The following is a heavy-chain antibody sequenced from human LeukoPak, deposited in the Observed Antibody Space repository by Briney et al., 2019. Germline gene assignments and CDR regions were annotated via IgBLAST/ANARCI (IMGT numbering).Heavy chain of an antibody. D-gene: IGHD3-16*01. Sequence: GGSLRLSCAASGFTFSSYGMPWVRQAPGKGLEWVAAIWYDGSNKYYADSVKGRFTISRDNSKNTLYLQMNSLRAEDTAVYYCARDPVKTGWSWGFDYWGQGTLVTVSS. J-gene: IGHJ4*02. CDR3: ARDPVKTGWSWGFDY. CDR1: GFTFSSYG. V-gene: IGHV3-33*01. CDR2: IWYDGSNK.